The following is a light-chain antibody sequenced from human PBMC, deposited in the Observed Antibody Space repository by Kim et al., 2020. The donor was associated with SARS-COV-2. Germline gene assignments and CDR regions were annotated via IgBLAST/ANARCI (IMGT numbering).Light chain of an antibody. V-gene: IGKV1-27*01. Sequence: DIQMTQSPSSLSASIGDRVTITCRASPGIATALAWYQQKAGKLPQLLIYGASTLQSGVPSRFSGTGSGRDFSLTISSLQPEVVGTYYCQKYNIAPDTFGGGTKVDIK. CDR1: PGIATA. CDR2: GAS. J-gene: IGKJ4*01. CDR3: QKYNIAPDT.